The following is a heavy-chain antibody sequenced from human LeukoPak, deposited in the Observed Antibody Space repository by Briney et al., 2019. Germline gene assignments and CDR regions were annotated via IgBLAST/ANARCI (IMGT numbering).Heavy chain of an antibody. J-gene: IGHJ4*02. Sequence: GGSLRLSCAASGFSFSTSGMHWVRQAPGKGLEWVAVIWYDGSTKYYADSVKGRFTISRDNSKNTLYLQMNSLRAEDTAVYYCARIPGATDYFDYWGQGTLVTVSS. D-gene: IGHD1-26*01. CDR1: GFSFSTSG. V-gene: IGHV3-33*01. CDR2: IWYDGSTK. CDR3: ARIPGATDYFDY.